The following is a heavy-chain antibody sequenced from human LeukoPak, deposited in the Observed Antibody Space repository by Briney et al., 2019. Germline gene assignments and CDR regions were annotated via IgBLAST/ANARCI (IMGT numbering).Heavy chain of an antibody. CDR3: ARLPGSITIFWPGAETDFDY. J-gene: IGHJ4*02. Sequence: ASETLSLTCTVSGGSISSSSYYWGWIRQPPGKGLEWIGSIYYSGSTYYNPSLKSRVTISVDTSKNQFSLKLSSVTAADTAVYYCARLPGSITIFWPGAETDFDYWGQGTLVTVSS. D-gene: IGHD3-9*01. CDR1: GGSISSSSYY. V-gene: IGHV4-39*01. CDR2: IYYSGST.